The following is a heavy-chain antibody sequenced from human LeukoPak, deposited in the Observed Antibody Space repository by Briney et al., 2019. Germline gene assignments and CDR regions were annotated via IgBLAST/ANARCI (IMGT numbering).Heavy chain of an antibody. CDR2: ISYDGSNK. D-gene: IGHD6-13*01. J-gene: IGHJ3*02. Sequence: PRRSLRLSCAASGFTFSSYAMHWVRQAPGKGLEWVAVISYDGSNKYYADSVKGRFTISRDNSKNTLYLQMNSLRAEDTAVYYCAKIAAAGNDAFDIWGQGTMVTVSS. CDR1: GFTFSSYA. CDR3: AKIAAAGNDAFDI. V-gene: IGHV3-30-3*01.